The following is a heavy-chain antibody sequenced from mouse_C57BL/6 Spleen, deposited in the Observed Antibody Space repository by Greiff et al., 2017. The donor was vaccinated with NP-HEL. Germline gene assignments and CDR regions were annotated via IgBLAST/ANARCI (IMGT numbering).Heavy chain of an antibody. V-gene: IGHV5-17*01. J-gene: IGHJ4*01. D-gene: IGHD1-1*01. CDR3: ARGNFITTVVEAMDY. CDR1: GFTFSDYG. Sequence: DVKLVESGGGLVKPGGSLKLSCAASGFTFSDYGMHWVRQAPEKGLEWVAYISSGSSTIYYADTVKGRFTISRDNAKNTLFLQMTSLRSEDTAMYYCARGNFITTVVEAMDYWGQGTSVTVSS. CDR2: ISSGSSTI.